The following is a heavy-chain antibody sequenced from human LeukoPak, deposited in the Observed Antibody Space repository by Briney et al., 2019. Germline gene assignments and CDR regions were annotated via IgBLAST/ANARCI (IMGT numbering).Heavy chain of an antibody. V-gene: IGHV1-46*01. Sequence: ASVKVSCKASGYTFSIYNMHWVRQAPGHGLEWMGIINPSGGTSYAQKLQGRITMTRDTPTSTLYMELSSLRSEDTAVYYCAREGVAGTGLDFWGQGTLVTVSS. D-gene: IGHD6-13*01. CDR1: GYTFSIYN. J-gene: IGHJ4*02. CDR3: AREGVAGTGLDF. CDR2: INPSGGT.